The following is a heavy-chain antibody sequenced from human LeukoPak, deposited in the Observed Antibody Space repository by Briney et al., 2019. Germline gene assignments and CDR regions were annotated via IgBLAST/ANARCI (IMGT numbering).Heavy chain of an antibody. Sequence: PSEILSLTCTVSGASISTYYWSWIRQPVGKGMEWIGHIKTSGSTHYNPSLRSRVSMSVDTSKNHFSLNLTSVTAADTAVYYCARYGLLGISEINGFDNWGQGTMVTVSS. J-gene: IGHJ3*02. CDR3: ARYGLLGISEINGFDN. D-gene: IGHD2-15*01. CDR1: GASISTYY. V-gene: IGHV4-4*07. CDR2: IKTSGST.